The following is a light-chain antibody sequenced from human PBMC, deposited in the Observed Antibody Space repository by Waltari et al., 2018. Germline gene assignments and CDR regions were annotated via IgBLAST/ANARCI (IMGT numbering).Light chain of an antibody. Sequence: LALTQSPSASASLGASVTVTCTLSSDHSNYAIAWHQQQPQTGPRYLMKVNSDGSHIRGAGIADRFSGSSSGAERYLTISSLQSEDEGDYYCQTWDIATVVFGGGTKLTVL. CDR2: VNSDGSH. V-gene: IGLV4-69*01. CDR3: QTWDIATVV. J-gene: IGLJ2*01. CDR1: SDHSNYA.